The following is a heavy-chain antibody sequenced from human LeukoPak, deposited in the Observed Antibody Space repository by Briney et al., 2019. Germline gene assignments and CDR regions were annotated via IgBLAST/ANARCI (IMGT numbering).Heavy chain of an antibody. CDR2: IYYSGST. Sequence: TSETLSLTCTVSGGSISSSSYYWGWIRQPPGKGLEWIGSIYYSGSTYYNPSLKSRVTISVDTSKNQFSLKLSSVTAADTAVYYCARAGIQLWLSGAFDIWGQGTMVTVSS. CDR1: GGSISSSSYY. J-gene: IGHJ3*02. V-gene: IGHV4-39*07. D-gene: IGHD5-18*01. CDR3: ARAGIQLWLSGAFDI.